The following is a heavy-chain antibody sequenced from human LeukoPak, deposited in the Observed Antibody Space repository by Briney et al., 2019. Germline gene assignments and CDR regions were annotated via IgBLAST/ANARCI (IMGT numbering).Heavy chain of an antibody. Sequence: PWGSLRLSCAASGFTFNTYTMNWVRQAPGKGLEWVSSINSGGIYTYYADSVKGRFTISRDNAKNSLYLQMNSLRADDTAVYFCAREITLDCWGQGTLVTVSS. D-gene: IGHD3-16*01. CDR3: AREITLDC. J-gene: IGHJ4*02. CDR2: INSGGIYT. V-gene: IGHV3-21*01. CDR1: GFTFNTYT.